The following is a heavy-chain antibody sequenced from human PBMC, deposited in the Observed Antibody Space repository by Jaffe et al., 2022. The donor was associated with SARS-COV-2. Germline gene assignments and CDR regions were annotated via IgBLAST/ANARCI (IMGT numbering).Heavy chain of an antibody. CDR3: AKARDRYSYGGYDY. D-gene: IGHD5-18*01. CDR2: IYSAGGT. V-gene: IGHV3-53*01. J-gene: IGHJ4*02. Sequence: EVQLVESGGGLIQPGGSLRLSCAAAGFIVSNNYVSWVRQAPGKGLDWVSVIYSAGGTYYADSVKGRFIISRDNSKNTVYLQMNSLRAEDTAVYYCAKARDRYSYGGYDYWGQGTLVTVSS. CDR1: GFIVSNNY.